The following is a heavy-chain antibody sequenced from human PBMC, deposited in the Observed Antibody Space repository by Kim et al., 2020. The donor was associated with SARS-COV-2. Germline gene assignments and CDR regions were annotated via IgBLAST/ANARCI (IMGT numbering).Heavy chain of an antibody. V-gene: IGHV4-34*01. D-gene: IGHD6-13*01. Sequence: SETLSLTCAVYGGSFSGYYWSWIRQPPGKGLEWIGEINHSGSTNYNPSLKSRVTISVDTSKNQFSLKLSSVTAADTAVYYCARSRYSSSWWYRFDPWGQGTLVTVSS. CDR3: ARSRYSSSWWYRFDP. J-gene: IGHJ5*02. CDR1: GGSFSGYY. CDR2: INHSGST.